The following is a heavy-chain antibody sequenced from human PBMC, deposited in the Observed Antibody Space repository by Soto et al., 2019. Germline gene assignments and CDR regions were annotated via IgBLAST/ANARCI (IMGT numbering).Heavy chain of an antibody. V-gene: IGHV1-46*01. D-gene: IGHD6-19*01. CDR2: INPSGGST. J-gene: IGHJ4*02. CDR3: AKNPRNSGWSD. CDR1: GYTFPSYY. Sequence: ASVTVACKASGYTFPSYYMHWVRQAPGQGLEWMGIINPSGGSTSYAQKFQGRVTMTRGTSTSTVYMELNSLRAEDTAVYYCAKNPRNSGWSDSAQGTLVTVSS.